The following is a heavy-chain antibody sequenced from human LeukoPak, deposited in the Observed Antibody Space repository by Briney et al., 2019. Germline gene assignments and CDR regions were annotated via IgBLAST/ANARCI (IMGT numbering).Heavy chain of an antibody. D-gene: IGHD3-9*01. J-gene: IGHJ6*02. V-gene: IGHV3-73*01. CDR3: TRGPEADDILTGYSEVYYYYGMDV. CDR1: GFTFSGSA. Sequence: GGSLRLSCAASGFTFSGSAMHWVRQASGKGLEWVGRIRSKANSYATAYAASVKGRFTISRDDSKNTAYLQMNSLKTEDTAVYYCTRGPEADDILTGYSEVYYYYGMDVWGQGTTVTVSS. CDR2: IRSKANSYAT.